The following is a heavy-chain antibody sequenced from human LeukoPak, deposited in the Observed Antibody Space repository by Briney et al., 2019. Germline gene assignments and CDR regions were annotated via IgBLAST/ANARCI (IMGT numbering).Heavy chain of an antibody. D-gene: IGHD3-9*01. V-gene: IGHV5-10-1*01. CDR3: ARGDEILTGYYYFDY. CDR1: GYSFTSYW. CDR2: IDPSDSYT. Sequence: GESLKISCKGSGYSFTSYWISWVRQMPGKGLEWMGRIDPSDSYTNYSPSFQGHVTISADKSISTAYLQWSSLKASDTAMYYCARGDEILTGYYYFDYWGQGTLVTVSS. J-gene: IGHJ4*02.